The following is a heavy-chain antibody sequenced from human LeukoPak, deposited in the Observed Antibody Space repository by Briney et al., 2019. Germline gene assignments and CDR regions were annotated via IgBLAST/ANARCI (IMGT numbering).Heavy chain of an antibody. CDR2: INPNSGGT. CDR3: ARDYSPRRYYDSSGYYKGDAFDI. V-gene: IGHV1-2*02. D-gene: IGHD3-22*01. J-gene: IGHJ3*02. Sequence: ASVKVSCKASGYTFTGYYMHWVRQAPGQGLEWMGWINPNSGGTNYAQKFQGRVTMTRDTSISTAYMELSRLRSDDTAVYYCARDYSPRRYYDSSGYYKGDAFDIWGQGTMVTVSS. CDR1: GYTFTGYY.